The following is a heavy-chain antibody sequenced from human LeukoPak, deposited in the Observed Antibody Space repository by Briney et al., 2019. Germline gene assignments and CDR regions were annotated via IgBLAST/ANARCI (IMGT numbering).Heavy chain of an antibody. CDR3: AGHYYDSSGYYSWYYYYGMDV. J-gene: IGHJ6*02. D-gene: IGHD3-22*01. CDR2: ISSSGSTI. Sequence: GSLRLSCAASGFTFSSYEMNWVRQAPGKGLEWVSYISSSGSTIYYADSVKGRFTISRDNAKNSLYLQMNSLRAEDTAVYYCAGHYYDSSGYYSWYYYYGMDVWGQGTTVTVSS. V-gene: IGHV3-48*03. CDR1: GFTFSSYE.